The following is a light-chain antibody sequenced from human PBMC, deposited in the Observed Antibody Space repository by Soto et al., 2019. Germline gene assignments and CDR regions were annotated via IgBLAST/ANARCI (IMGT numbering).Light chain of an antibody. Sequence: EIVMTQSPATLSVSPGERATLSCRASQSVSSKLAWYQQKPGQAPRVLIYGASTRATGIPARFSGSGSGTEFTLTISSLQTEDFAVYYCQHYNDWPPTWTFGQETKV. CDR2: GAS. CDR1: QSVSSK. CDR3: QHYNDWPPTWT. V-gene: IGKV3-15*01. J-gene: IGKJ1*01.